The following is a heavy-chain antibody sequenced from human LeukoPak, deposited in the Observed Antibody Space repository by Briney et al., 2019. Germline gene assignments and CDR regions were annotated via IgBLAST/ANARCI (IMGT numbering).Heavy chain of an antibody. CDR2: INGDGTET. Sequence: GGSLRLSCAASGFTFSSYWTHWVRQAPGKGLVWVSTINGDGTETTYADSVKGRFTISRDNAKHTLYLQMDSLRAEDTALYYCARGHSSGWYDIDVWGQGTMLTVSS. CDR1: GFTFSSYW. D-gene: IGHD6-19*01. V-gene: IGHV3-74*01. CDR3: ARGHSSGWYDIDV. J-gene: IGHJ3*01.